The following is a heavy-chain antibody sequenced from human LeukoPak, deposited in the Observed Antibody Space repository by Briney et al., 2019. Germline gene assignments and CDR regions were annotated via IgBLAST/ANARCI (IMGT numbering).Heavy chain of an antibody. CDR1: GISFPTSA. CDR2: IVLGSDNT. Sequence: LVKVSCKASGISFPTSAVQWVRQARGQRLEWMGWIVLGSDNTDYAQKFQQRVTFTRDMSTTTAYMELSSLRSDDTAVYYCAAGSDLYGFDLWGQGTMVTVSS. J-gene: IGHJ3*01. CDR3: AAGSDLYGFDL. V-gene: IGHV1-58*01.